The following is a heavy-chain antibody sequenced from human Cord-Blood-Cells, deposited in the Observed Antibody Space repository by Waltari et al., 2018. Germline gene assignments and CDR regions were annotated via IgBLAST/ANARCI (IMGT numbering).Heavy chain of an antibody. CDR3: ATEFLMGVY. CDR1: GYTLTELS. CDR2: YDPEDSET. D-gene: IGHD2-8*01. J-gene: IGHJ4*02. V-gene: IGHV1-24*01. Sequence: QVQLVQSGAEVKKPGASVQVSCLVAGYTLTELSMDGVRQAPGKGLEWMGGYDPEDSETIYAQKCQSRVTMTEDTSTDTACMGLSSLRSEDTAVYYCATEFLMGVYWGQGTLVTVSS.